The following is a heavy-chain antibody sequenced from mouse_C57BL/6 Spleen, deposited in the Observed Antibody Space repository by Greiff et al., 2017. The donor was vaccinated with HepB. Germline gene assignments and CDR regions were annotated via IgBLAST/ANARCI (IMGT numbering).Heavy chain of an antibody. CDR2: IRSKSNNYAT. Sequence: EVKLVESGGGLVQPKGSLKLSCAASGFSFNTYAMNWVRQAPGKGLEWVARIRSKSNNYATYYADSVKDRFTISRDDSESMLYLQMNNLKTEDTAMYYCVRNYDYGDWYFDVWGTGTTVTVSS. V-gene: IGHV10-1*01. CDR3: VRNYDYGDWYFDV. D-gene: IGHD2-4*01. CDR1: GFSFNTYA. J-gene: IGHJ1*03.